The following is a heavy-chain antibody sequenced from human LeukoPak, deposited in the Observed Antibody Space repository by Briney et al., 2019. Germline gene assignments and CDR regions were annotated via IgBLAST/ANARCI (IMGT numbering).Heavy chain of an antibody. Sequence: GGSLRLSCAAPGFTFSSYSMNWVRQAPGKGLEWVSSISSSSSYIYYADSVKGRFTISRDNAKNSLYLQMNSLRAEDTAVYYCARASWGYYDSSGYPFDYWGQGTLVTVSS. CDR3: ARASWGYYDSSGYPFDY. CDR2: ISSSSSYI. CDR1: GFTFSSYS. V-gene: IGHV3-21*01. D-gene: IGHD3-22*01. J-gene: IGHJ4*02.